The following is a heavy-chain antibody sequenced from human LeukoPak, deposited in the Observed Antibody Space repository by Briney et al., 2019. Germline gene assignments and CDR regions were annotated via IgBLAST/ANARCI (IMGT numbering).Heavy chain of an antibody. V-gene: IGHV3-48*01. CDR3: ARDGPPSYYYDSSGYYGMWD. D-gene: IGHD3-22*01. CDR1: GFTFSSYS. CDR2: ISSSSSTI. J-gene: IGHJ4*02. Sequence: PGGSLRLSCAASGFTFSSYSMNWVRQAPGKGLEWVSYISSSSSTIYYADSVKGRFTISRDNAKNSLYLQMNSLRAEDTAVYYCARDGPPSYYYDSSGYYGMWDWGQGTLVTVSS.